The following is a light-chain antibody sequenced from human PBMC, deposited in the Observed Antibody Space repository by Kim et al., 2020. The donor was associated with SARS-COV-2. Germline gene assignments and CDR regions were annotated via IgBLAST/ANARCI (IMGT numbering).Light chain of an antibody. V-gene: IGKV3-15*01. CDR3: QQYNNWPPWT. J-gene: IGKJ1*01. CDR2: GAS. Sequence: EIVMTQSPATLSVSPGERATLSCRASQSVTTKLAWYQQKPGQAPRLLIYGASTRATGIPVRFSGSGSGTEFTLAISSLQSEDSGVYYCQQYNNWPPWTFGQGTRWIS. CDR1: QSVTTK.